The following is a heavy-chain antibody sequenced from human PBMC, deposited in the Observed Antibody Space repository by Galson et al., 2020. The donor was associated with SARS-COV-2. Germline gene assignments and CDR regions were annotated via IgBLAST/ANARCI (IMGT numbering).Heavy chain of an antibody. D-gene: IGHD5-12*01. V-gene: IGHV3-7*03. Sequence: GGSLRLSCAASGFTFSSNWMSWVRQAPGKGLEWVANIKQDGSEKYYVDSVKGRFTISRDNAKNSLYLQMNSLRAEDTAVYYCARDRWLPYYFDYWGQGTLVTVSS. CDR2: IKQDGSEK. CDR3: ARDRWLPYYFDY. J-gene: IGHJ4*02. CDR1: GFTFSSNW.